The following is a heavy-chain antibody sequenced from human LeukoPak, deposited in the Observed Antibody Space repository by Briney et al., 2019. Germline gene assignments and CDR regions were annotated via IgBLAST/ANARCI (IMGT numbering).Heavy chain of an antibody. CDR3: ARGRLDGFDL. Sequence: PGGSLRLSCAASGFTVSSNYMSWVRQAPGKGLEWVSVLYSGGNTYYADFVRGRFTISRDNSKNTLFLQMDSLRAEDTAVFYCARGRLDGFDLWGQGTMVTVSS. V-gene: IGHV3-53*01. CDR2: LYSGGNT. J-gene: IGHJ3*01. CDR1: GFTVSSNY. D-gene: IGHD2-21*02.